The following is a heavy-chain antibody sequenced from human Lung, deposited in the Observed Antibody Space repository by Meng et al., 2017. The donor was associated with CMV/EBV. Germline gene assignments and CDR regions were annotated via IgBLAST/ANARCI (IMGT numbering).Heavy chain of an antibody. CDR2: IIPIFGTA. Sequence: KAAGGTFSSDAISWVRQATGQGLEWMGGIIPIFGTANYAQKFQGRVTITTDESTSTAYMELSSLRSEDTAVYYCATYYYGSGSHGGDWGQGTLVTVSS. J-gene: IGHJ4*02. CDR1: GGTFSSDA. D-gene: IGHD3-10*01. CDR3: ATYYYGSGSHGGD. V-gene: IGHV1-69*05.